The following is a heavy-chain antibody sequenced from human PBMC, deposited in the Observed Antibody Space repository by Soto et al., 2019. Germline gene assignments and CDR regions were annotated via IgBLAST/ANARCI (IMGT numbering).Heavy chain of an antibody. CDR2: INPSGGST. CDR3: GRDFDDRIVATENYYYGMDV. D-gene: IGHD5-12*01. V-gene: IGHV1-46*01. CDR1: GYTFTSYY. Sequence: ASVKVSCKASGYTFTSYYMHWVRQAPGQGLEWMGIINPSGGSTSYAQKFQGRVTMTRDTSTSTVYMELSSLRSEDTAVYYCGRDFDDRIVATENYYYGMDVWGQGTTVTVSS. J-gene: IGHJ6*02.